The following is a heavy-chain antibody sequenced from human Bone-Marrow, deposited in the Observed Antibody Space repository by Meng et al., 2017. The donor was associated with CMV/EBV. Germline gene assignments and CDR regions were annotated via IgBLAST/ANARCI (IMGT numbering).Heavy chain of an antibody. CDR3: AGERNYDILTGYYPPVD. V-gene: IGHV4-39*01. J-gene: IGHJ4*02. Sequence: GSLRLSCTVSGGSISSSSYYWGWIRQPPGKGLEWIGSIYYSGSTYYNPSLKSRVTISVDTSKNQFSPKLSSVTAADTAVYYCAGERNYDILTGYYPPVDWGQGTLVTVSS. D-gene: IGHD3-9*01. CDR1: GGSISSSSYY. CDR2: IYYSGST.